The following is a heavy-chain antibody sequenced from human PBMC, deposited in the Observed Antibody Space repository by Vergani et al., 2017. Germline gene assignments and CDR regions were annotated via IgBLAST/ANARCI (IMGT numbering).Heavy chain of an antibody. CDR3: ANSQFTSSWPFDF. Sequence: QVHLEQSGTEVKKPGSSVKVSCKVSGDIFNNYTVTWVRQAPGQGLEWMGRIIPIIRLATSAQKFQDRVKITGDTSTNTVYMEMNNLRSEDTAIYYCANSQFTSSWPFDFWGQGTLVTVSS. CDR1: GDIFNNYT. V-gene: IGHV1-69*02. CDR2: IIPIIRLA. J-gene: IGHJ4*02. D-gene: IGHD2-2*01.